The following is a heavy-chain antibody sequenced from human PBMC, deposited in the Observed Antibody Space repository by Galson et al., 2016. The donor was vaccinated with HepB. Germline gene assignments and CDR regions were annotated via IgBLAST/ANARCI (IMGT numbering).Heavy chain of an antibody. J-gene: IGHJ4*02. CDR3: ARMHYYGSGRAEVGTDY. CDR1: GYTFTSYG. V-gene: IGHV1-18*04. D-gene: IGHD3-10*01. CDR2: ISVNNGDT. Sequence: SVKVSCKASGYTFTSYGITWVRQAPGQGLEWMGWISVNNGDTRYGQKFQGRVTMTTDKSTRTAYMEMRTLRSEDTAIYYCARMHYYGSGRAEVGTDYWGQGTLVIVSS.